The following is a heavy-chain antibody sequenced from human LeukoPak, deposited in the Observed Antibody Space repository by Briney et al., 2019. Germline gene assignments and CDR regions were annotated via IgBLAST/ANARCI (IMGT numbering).Heavy chain of an antibody. D-gene: IGHD5-18*01. CDR3: ARGAGTAIGFYYYYYMDV. CDR1: GGSISSYY. Sequence: SETLSLTCTVSGGSISSYYWSWIRQPAGKGLEWIGRIYTSGSTNYNPSLKSRVTMSVDTSKNQFSLKLSSVTAADTAVYYCARGAGTAIGFYYYYYMDVWGKGTTVTVSS. V-gene: IGHV4-4*07. CDR2: IYTSGST. J-gene: IGHJ6*03.